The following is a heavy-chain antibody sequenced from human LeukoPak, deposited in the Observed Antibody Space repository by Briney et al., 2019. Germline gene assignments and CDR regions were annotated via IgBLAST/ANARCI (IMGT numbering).Heavy chain of an antibody. CDR3: ARSRRWLQDTLDY. CDR1: GGSISSYY. CDR2: IYYSGST. D-gene: IGHD5-24*01. V-gene: IGHV4-59*01. Sequence: SETLSLTCTVSGGSISSYYWSWIRQPPGKGLEWIGYIYYSGSTNYNPSFKGRVTISVDTSKNQFSLKLSSVTAADTAVYYCARSRRWLQDTLDYWGQGTLVTVSS. J-gene: IGHJ4*02.